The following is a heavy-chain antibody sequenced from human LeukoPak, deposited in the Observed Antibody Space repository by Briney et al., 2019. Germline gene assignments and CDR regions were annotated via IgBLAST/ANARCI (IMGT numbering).Heavy chain of an antibody. CDR1: GFTFRSYD. V-gene: IGHV3-13*01. Sequence: PGGSLRLSCAASGFTFRSYDMHWVRQAPGKGLEWVSGIGTAGEIYYPGSVKGRFTISRGNAKNSFYLQMNSLRAGDTAVYYCARAAYSSTWYSRYFDLWGRGTPVTVSS. D-gene: IGHD6-13*01. J-gene: IGHJ2*01. CDR3: ARAAYSSTWYSRYFDL. CDR2: IGTAGEI.